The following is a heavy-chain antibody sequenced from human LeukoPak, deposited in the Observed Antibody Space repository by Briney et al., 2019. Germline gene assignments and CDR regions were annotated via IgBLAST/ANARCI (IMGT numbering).Heavy chain of an antibody. V-gene: IGHV4-38-2*02. CDR3: ARDVAARPDYFDY. J-gene: IGHJ4*02. CDR1: GYPISSDYY. Sequence: SETLSLTCAVSGYPISSDYYWGWIRQPPGKGLEWIGTIYHSGSTYYNPSLKSRVTISVDTSKNQFSLKLSSVTAADTAVYYCARDVAARPDYFDYWGQGTLVTVSS. D-gene: IGHD6-6*01. CDR2: IYHSGST.